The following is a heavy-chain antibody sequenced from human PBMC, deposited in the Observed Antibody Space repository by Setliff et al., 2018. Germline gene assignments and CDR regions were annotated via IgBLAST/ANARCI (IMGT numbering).Heavy chain of an antibody. CDR3: VRDRSGEYAFDF. CDR2: INFNADGL. D-gene: IGHD4-17*01. Sequence: LSLTCAVSGGSISSSSYYWGWIRQPPGQGLEWISFINFNADGLYYADSVRGRFTVSRDNAKESLYLQMNNLGDEDTAVYFCVRDRSGEYAFDFWGQGTLVTVSS. V-gene: IGHV3-11*04. CDR1: GGSISSSSYY. J-gene: IGHJ4*02.